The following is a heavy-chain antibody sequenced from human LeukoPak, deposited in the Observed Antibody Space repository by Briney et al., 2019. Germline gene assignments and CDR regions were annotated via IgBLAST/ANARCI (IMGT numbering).Heavy chain of an antibody. Sequence: ASVKVSCKASGYTFTGYYMHWVRQAPGQGLEWMGWINPNSGGTNYAQKFQGRVTMTRGTSISTAYMELSRLRSDDTAVYYCARVVGYGDYSFDYWGQGTLVTVSS. CDR2: INPNSGGT. D-gene: IGHD4-17*01. CDR3: ARVVGYGDYSFDY. V-gene: IGHV1-2*02. J-gene: IGHJ4*02. CDR1: GYTFTGYY.